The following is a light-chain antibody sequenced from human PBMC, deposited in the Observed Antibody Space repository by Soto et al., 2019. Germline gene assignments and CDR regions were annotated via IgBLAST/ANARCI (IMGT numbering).Light chain of an antibody. V-gene: IGKV1-39*01. J-gene: IGKJ3*01. CDR3: QQSYSTPRIT. CDR2: AAS. Sequence: DIPMTQSPSSLSASVGDRVTITCRASQSISSYLNWYQQKPGKAPKLLIYAASSLQSGVPSRFSGSGSGTDFTLTISSRQPEDFATYYCQQSYSTPRITFGPGTKVDIK. CDR1: QSISSY.